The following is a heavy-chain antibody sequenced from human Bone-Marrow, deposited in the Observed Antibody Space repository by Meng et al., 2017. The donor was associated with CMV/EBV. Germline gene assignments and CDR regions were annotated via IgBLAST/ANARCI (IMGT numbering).Heavy chain of an antibody. J-gene: IGHJ4*02. CDR3: AREEYSSTGPYDY. CDR1: EFTFSSYA. Sequence: GGSLRLSCAASEFTFSSYAMHWVRQAPGKGLEWVAAISYDGSDQYYADSVRGRFTISRDNSKNTLYLQMNSLRAEDTAVYYCAREEYSSTGPYDYWGQGTLVTVSS. CDR2: ISYDGSDQ. V-gene: IGHV3-30*04. D-gene: IGHD6-6*01.